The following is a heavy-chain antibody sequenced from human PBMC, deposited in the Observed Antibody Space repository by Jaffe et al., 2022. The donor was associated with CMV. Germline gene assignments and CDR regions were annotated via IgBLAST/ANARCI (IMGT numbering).Heavy chain of an antibody. CDR2: IYSDGRT. V-gene: IGHV3-53*01. Sequence: EVQLVESGGGLIQPGGSLRLSCAASGFTVSSNHMSWIRQAPGKGLEWVSAIYSDGRTIYADSVKGRFTISRDISKNTLYLQMNSPRAGDTAVYYCARTIAVAGTIDNWGQGTLVTVSS. CDR1: GFTVSSNH. D-gene: IGHD6-19*01. J-gene: IGHJ4*02. CDR3: ARTIAVAGTIDN.